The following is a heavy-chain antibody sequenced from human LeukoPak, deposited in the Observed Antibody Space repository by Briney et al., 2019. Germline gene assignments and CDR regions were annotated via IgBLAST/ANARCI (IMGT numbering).Heavy chain of an antibody. V-gene: IGHV3-33*01. D-gene: IGHD3-10*01. CDR3: ARDRGLLWFGESPNAFDI. Sequence: GRSLRLSCAASGFTFSSYGMHWVRQAPGKGLEWVAVIWYDGSNKYYADSVKGRFTISRDNSKNTLYLQMNSLRAEDTAVYYCARDRGLLWFGESPNAFDIWGQGTMVTVSS. CDR1: GFTFSSYG. J-gene: IGHJ3*02. CDR2: IWYDGSNK.